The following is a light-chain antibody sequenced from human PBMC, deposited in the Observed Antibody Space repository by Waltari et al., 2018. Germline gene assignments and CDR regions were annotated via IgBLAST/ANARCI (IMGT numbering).Light chain of an antibody. V-gene: IGLV2-14*03. CDR2: DVS. Sequence: QSALTQPASVSGSPGQSITITCTGSSNVVGVYDYVSWYQVNVGKPPRPVIYDVSRRPSGVSGRFSGSKSGNTAALTISGLRAEDEADYYCCSYTANAWVFGGGTKLTVL. CDR3: CSYTANAWV. CDR1: SNVVGVYDY. J-gene: IGLJ3*02.